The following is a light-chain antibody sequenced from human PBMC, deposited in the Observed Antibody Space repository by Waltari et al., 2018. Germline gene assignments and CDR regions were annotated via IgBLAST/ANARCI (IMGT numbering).Light chain of an antibody. CDR3: AAWDDSLSGVV. CDR1: SSNIETNY. Sequence: QSVLTQPPSASGTPGQRVTISCSGSSSNIETNYVYLSQQLPGTAPKLLIYRNNRRHSGIPDRFSGPNSGTSASLAISGLRSEDEADYYCAAWDDSLSGVVFGGGTNLTVL. J-gene: IGLJ2*01. CDR2: RNN. V-gene: IGLV1-47*01.